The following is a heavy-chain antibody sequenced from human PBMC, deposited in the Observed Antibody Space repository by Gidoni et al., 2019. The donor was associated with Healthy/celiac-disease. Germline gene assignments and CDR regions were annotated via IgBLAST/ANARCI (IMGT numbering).Heavy chain of an antibody. D-gene: IGHD3-3*01. CDR2: IKQDGSEK. V-gene: IGHV3-7*01. CDR3: ARDGFGVVTNGIDY. J-gene: IGHJ4*02. Sequence: EVQLVESGGGLVQPGGSLRLSCAASGFTFSSYWMSWVRQAPGKGLEWVANIKQDGSEKYYVDSVKGRFTISRDNAKNSLYLQMNSLRAEDTAVYYCARDGFGVVTNGIDYWGQGTLVTVSS. CDR1: GFTFSSYW.